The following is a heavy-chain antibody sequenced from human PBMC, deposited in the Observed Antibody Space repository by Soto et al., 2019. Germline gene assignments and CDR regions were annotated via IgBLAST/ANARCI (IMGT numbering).Heavy chain of an antibody. CDR2: IYPGDSDT. J-gene: IGHJ4*02. CDR1: GYNFASYW. D-gene: IGHD1-26*01. Sequence: PGESLKISCKGSGYNFASYWIGWVRQMPGKGLEWMGIIYPGDSDTRYSPSFQGQVTISADKSISTAYLQWSSLKASDTAMYYCARHSGSYLTPFDYWGQGTLVTVSS. V-gene: IGHV5-51*01. CDR3: ARHSGSYLTPFDY.